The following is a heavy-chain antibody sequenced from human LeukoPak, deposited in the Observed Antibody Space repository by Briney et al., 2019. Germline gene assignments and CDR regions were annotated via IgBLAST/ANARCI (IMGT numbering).Heavy chain of an antibody. J-gene: IGHJ4*02. V-gene: IGHV3-7*03. CDR2: INPDGTEK. CDR3: VRDDRGIAVGSRDH. Sequence: GGSLRLSCAASGFSFSNHWMIWVRQAPGKGLEWVATINPDGTEKRYVDSVKGRFTITRDNGKNSLYLQMSSLRAEDTAVYYCVRDDRGIAVGSRDHGAQGTLVTVSS. D-gene: IGHD6-19*01. CDR1: GFSFSNHW.